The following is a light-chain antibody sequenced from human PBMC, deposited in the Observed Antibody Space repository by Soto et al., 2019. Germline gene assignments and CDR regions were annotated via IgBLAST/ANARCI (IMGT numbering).Light chain of an antibody. Sequence: QSALTQPASVSGSPGQSITISCTGTSSDVGNYKYVSWYQQHPGTAPKLMIYEFSHRPSGVSNRFSGSKSGNTASLTISGLQAEDEPDYYCFSYTSSGTYVFGTGTKVTVL. CDR2: EFS. CDR3: FSYTSSGTYV. V-gene: IGLV2-14*01. J-gene: IGLJ1*01. CDR1: SSDVGNYKY.